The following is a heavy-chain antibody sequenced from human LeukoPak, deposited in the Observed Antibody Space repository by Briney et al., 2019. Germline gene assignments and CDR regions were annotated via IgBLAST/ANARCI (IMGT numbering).Heavy chain of an antibody. CDR3: ARESYYDSSGPFDY. CDR1: GGSFSGYY. Sequence: SETLSLTCAVYGGSFSGYYWSWIRQPPGKGLEWIGEINHSGSTNYNPSLKSRVTISVDTSKNQFSLKLSSVTAADTAVYYCARESYYDSSGPFDYWGQGALVNVSS. J-gene: IGHJ4*02. CDR2: INHSGST. D-gene: IGHD3-22*01. V-gene: IGHV4-34*01.